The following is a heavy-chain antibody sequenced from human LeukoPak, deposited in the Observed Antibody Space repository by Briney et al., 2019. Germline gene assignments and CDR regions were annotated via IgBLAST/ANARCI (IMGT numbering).Heavy chain of an antibody. CDR3: ARSIPSSSSNYYYYMDV. V-gene: IGHV4-61*08. CDR2: IYYSGST. J-gene: IGHJ6*03. D-gene: IGHD6-6*01. CDR1: GGSISSGGYY. Sequence: SETLSLTCTVSGGSISSGGYYWSWIRQHPGKGLEWIGYIYYSGSTNYNPSLKSRVTISVDTSKNQFSLKLSSVTAADTAVYYCARSIPSSSSNYYYYMDVWGKGTTVTVSS.